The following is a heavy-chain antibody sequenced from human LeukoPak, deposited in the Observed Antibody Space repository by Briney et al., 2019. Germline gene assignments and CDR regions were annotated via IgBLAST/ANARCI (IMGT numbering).Heavy chain of an antibody. V-gene: IGHV4-4*07. Sequence: PSETLSLTCTVSGGSMTTDYWNWVRLPAGKGLEWIGRISASGSTNYSPSLFSRVTMSLDTSGNQFSLKLNSVTAADTAVYFCARAPVQDLSFVGWFDSWGKGALVIVSS. D-gene: IGHD1-26*01. CDR1: GGSMTTDY. CDR2: ISASGST. CDR3: ARAPVQDLSFVGWFDS. J-gene: IGHJ5*01.